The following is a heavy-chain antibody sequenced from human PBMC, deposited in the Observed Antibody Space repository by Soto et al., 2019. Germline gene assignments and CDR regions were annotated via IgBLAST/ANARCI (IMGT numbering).Heavy chain of an antibody. Sequence: SGTMSLTCTVSGGSISSSYWSWLRQPPGKGLEWIGYIYYSGSTNSNPSLKSRVTISVDTSKNQFSLRLSSVTAADTAVYYCVRNGLMGATDYWGQGTLVTVSS. J-gene: IGHJ4*02. CDR3: VRNGLMGATDY. D-gene: IGHD1-26*01. V-gene: IGHV4-59*01. CDR2: IYYSGST. CDR1: GGSISSSY.